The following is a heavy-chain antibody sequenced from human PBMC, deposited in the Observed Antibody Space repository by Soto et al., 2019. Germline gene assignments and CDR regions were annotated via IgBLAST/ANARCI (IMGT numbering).Heavy chain of an antibody. V-gene: IGHV3-66*01. Sequence: EVQLVESGGDLVQPGGSLRLSCAASGFSVSSKYMSWVRQAPGKGLEWVSLIQSGGTTYYAGSVKDRLTISRDYSENTLFLQMNSLRVEDTAVYYCTRDDVHFNGDRYYGVPMDVWGKGTTVTVAA. CDR1: GFSVSSKY. D-gene: IGHD4-17*01. CDR2: IQSGGTT. CDR3: TRDDVHFNGDRYYGVPMDV. J-gene: IGHJ6*04.